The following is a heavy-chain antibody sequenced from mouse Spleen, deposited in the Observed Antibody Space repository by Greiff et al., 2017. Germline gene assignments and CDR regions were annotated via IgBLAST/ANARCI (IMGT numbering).Heavy chain of an antibody. J-gene: IGHJ4*01. D-gene: IGHD2-2*01. CDR3: ARYIGYDVDAMDY. V-gene: IGHV7-3*01. Sequence: EVHLVESGGGLVQPGGSLSLSCAASGFTFTDYYMSWVRQPPGKALEWLGFIRNKANGYTTEYSASVKGRFTISRDNSQSILYLQMNALRAEDSATYYCARYIGYDVDAMDYWGQGTSVTVSS. CDR2: IRNKANGYTT. CDR1: GFTFTDYY.